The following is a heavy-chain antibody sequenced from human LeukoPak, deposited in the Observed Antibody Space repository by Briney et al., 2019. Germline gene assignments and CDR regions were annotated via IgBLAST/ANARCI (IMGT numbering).Heavy chain of an antibody. D-gene: IGHD3-3*02. CDR3: ARALRGIRDAFDI. CDR1: GCSISSGGYS. J-gene: IGHJ3*02. V-gene: IGHV4-30-2*01. Sequence: SQALSLTCAVSGCSISSGGYSWSWIRQPPGKGLEWIGYIYHSGSTYYNPSLKSRVTISVDRSKNQFSLKLSSVTAADTAVYYCARALRGIRDAFDIWGQGTMVTVSS. CDR2: IYHSGST.